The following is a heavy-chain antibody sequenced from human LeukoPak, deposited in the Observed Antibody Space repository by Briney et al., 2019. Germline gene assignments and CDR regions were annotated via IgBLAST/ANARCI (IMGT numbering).Heavy chain of an antibody. Sequence: GGSLRLSCAASGFKFDDYEMSWVRQVPGKGLEYVSGISKSGRATGYGDSVKGRFTISRDNAENSLFLQMTSLRAEDTALYHCARVPGSHYYYYMDVWGKGAAV. V-gene: IGHV3-20*01. CDR3: ARVPGSHYYYYMDV. J-gene: IGHJ6*03. CDR1: GFKFDDYE. CDR2: ISKSGRAT.